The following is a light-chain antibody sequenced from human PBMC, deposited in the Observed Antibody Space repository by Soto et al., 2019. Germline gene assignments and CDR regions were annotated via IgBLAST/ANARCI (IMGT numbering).Light chain of an antibody. Sequence: QSVLTQPASVSGSPGQSITISCTGTTSDIGDSKYVSWYQQHPGKAPKLMIYDVSNRPSGVSNRFSGSKSGNTASLTISGLQAEDEADYYCSSYTSSGTVLFGGGTKLIVL. J-gene: IGLJ3*02. CDR3: SSYTSSGTVL. CDR1: TSDIGDSKY. CDR2: DVS. V-gene: IGLV2-14*03.